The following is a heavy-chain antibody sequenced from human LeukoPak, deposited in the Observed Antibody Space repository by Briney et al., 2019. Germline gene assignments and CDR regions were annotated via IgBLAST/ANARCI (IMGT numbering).Heavy chain of an antibody. CDR3: ARAILNSFDP. V-gene: IGHV4-59*01. Sequence: SETLSLTCTVSGGSISSYYWSWIRQPPGKGLEWIGYIYDSGSTNYNPSLKSRVTISVDTSKNQFSLKLSSVTAADTAVYYCARAILNSFDPWGQGTLVTVSS. J-gene: IGHJ5*02. CDR2: IYDSGST. D-gene: IGHD2/OR15-2a*01. CDR1: GGSISSYY.